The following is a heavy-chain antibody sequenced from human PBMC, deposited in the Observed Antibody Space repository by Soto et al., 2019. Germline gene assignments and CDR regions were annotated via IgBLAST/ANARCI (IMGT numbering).Heavy chain of an antibody. Sequence: GGSLRLSCAASGFTFSSYAMHWVRQAPGKGLEWVAVISYDGSNKYYADSVKGRFTISRDNSKNTLYLQMNSLRAEDTAVYYCARGVLDIVVVPAAIPSYYYGMYVWGQATTVTVSS. CDR1: GFTFSSYA. CDR2: ISYDGSNK. V-gene: IGHV3-30-3*01. J-gene: IGHJ6*02. D-gene: IGHD2-2*01. CDR3: ARGVLDIVVVPAAIPSYYYGMYV.